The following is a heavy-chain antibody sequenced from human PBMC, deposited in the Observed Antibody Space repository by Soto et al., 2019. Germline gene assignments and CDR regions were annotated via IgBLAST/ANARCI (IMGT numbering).Heavy chain of an antibody. Sequence: QVQLQESGPGLVKPSQTLSLTCTVSGGSISSGGYYWSWIRQHPGKGLEWIGYIYYSGSTYYNPYLKSRVTRPVETSKNQFSLKLSSVTAADTAVYYCARGRTVGIAAAGQRAARVGMDVWGQGTTVTVSS. D-gene: IGHD6-13*01. CDR1: GGSISSGGYY. J-gene: IGHJ6*02. V-gene: IGHV4-31*03. CDR2: IYYSGST. CDR3: ARGRTVGIAAAGQRAARVGMDV.